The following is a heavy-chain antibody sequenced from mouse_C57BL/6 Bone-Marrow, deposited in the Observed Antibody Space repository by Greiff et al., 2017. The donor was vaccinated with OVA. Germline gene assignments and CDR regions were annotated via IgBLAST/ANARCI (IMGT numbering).Heavy chain of an antibody. CDR1: GFTFNDDT. J-gene: IGHJ4*01. Sequence: QVQLKESGAEFVRPGASVKLSCTVSGFTFNDDTMPWVKQRPEQGLEWIGYIYPGDGSTEYDAKFKGKATLTADKSSNTAYLQLNSLTSEDYEVNLGARRRGAIDYWGQGTSLTVSS. V-gene: IGHV1-78*01. CDR3: ARRRGAIDY. CDR2: IYPGDGST.